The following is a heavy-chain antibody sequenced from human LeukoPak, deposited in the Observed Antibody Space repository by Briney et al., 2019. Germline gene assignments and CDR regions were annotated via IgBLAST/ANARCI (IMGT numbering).Heavy chain of an antibody. CDR2: IYPGDSDT. CDR3: ARHSLNYYDSSGYYYGHFDY. Sequence: GESLKISCKGSGYSFTSYWIGWVRQMPGKGLEWMGIIYPGDSDTRYSPSFQGQVTISADKSISTAYLQWSSLKASDTAMYHCARHSLNYYDSSGYYYGHFDYWGQGTLVTVSS. D-gene: IGHD3-22*01. V-gene: IGHV5-51*01. J-gene: IGHJ4*02. CDR1: GYSFTSYW.